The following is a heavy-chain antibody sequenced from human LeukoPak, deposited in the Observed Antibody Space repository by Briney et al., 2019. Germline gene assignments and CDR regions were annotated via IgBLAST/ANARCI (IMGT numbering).Heavy chain of an antibody. J-gene: IGHJ4*02. CDR1: GYSISSGNY. D-gene: IGHD2-2*01. CDR2: IYHSGST. Sequence: PSETPSLTCSVSGYSISSGNYWGWIRLPPGKGLQWIGSIYHSGSTYYNPSLKSRVTISVDTSKNQFSLKLSSVTAADTAVYYCAKGYCRGNSCYDDRGAFDYWGQGTLVTVSS. V-gene: IGHV4-38-2*02. CDR3: AKGYCRGNSCYDDRGAFDY.